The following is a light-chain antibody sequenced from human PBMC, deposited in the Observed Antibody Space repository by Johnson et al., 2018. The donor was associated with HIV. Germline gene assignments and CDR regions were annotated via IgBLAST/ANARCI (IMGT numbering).Light chain of an antibody. CDR1: NSNIGRNY. CDR3: GTWDSSLNAYV. J-gene: IGLJ1*01. Sequence: QSVLTQPPSVSAAPGQKVTISCSGSNSNIGRNYVSWYQQLPGTAPKLLIYDTIKRHSGIPDRFSGSKSGTSATLGITGLQTGDEADYYCGTWDSSLNAYVFGAATKVAVL. CDR2: DTI. V-gene: IGLV1-51*01.